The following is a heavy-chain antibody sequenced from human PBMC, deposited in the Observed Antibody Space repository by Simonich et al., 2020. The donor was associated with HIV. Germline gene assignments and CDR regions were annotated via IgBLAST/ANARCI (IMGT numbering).Heavy chain of an antibody. CDR3: ARLTAGGLGEYFQH. CDR2: INHSGST. Sequence: QVQLQQWGAGLLKPSETLSLTCAVYGGSFSGYYWSWIRQPPGKGLEWIGEINHSGSTNSNPSFKSRVTISVDTSKNQFSLKLSSVTAADTAVYYCARLTAGGLGEYFQHWGQGTLVTVSS. V-gene: IGHV4-34*01. D-gene: IGHD6-13*01. J-gene: IGHJ1*01. CDR1: GGSFSGYY.